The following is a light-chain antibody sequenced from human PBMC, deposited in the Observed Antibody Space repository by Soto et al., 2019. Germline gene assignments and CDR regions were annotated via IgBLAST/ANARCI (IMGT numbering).Light chain of an antibody. V-gene: IGKV3-11*01. J-gene: IGKJ5*01. CDR1: QSVSSY. CDR2: DAS. CDR3: QQRNNWPPIT. Sequence: EIVLTQSPATLSLSPGERATLPCRASQSVSSYLAWYQQKAGQAPRLLIYDASNRATGVPARFSGSGSGTDFTLTISSLEPEDFALYYCQQRNNWPPITFGQGTRLEIK.